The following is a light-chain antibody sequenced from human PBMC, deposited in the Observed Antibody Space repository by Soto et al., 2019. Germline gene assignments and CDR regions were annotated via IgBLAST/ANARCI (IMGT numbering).Light chain of an antibody. CDR3: QQYRSYSLPT. CDR2: DAS. J-gene: IGKJ4*01. Sequence: DIQMTQSPSILSASVGYSVTITCRASQSVSRWLAWYQQKPGKAPKLLIYDASSLNSGVPSRFSGSQSGTEFTLPTTTLLPDDFATYFCQQYRSYSLPTFGGGTKVDI. V-gene: IGKV1-5*01. CDR1: QSVSRW.